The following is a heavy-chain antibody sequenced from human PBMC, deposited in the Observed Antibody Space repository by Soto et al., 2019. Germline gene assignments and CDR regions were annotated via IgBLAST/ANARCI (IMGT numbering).Heavy chain of an antibody. Sequence: ASVKVSCKASGYTFTSYAMHWVRQAPGQRLEWMGWINAGNGNTKYSQKFQGRVTITRDTSASTAYMELSSLRSEDTAVYYCARDGHDCGGDCYWNDVFDIWGQGTMVTVSS. CDR2: INAGNGNT. J-gene: IGHJ3*02. CDR1: GYTFTSYA. D-gene: IGHD2-21*01. CDR3: ARDGHDCGGDCYWNDVFDI. V-gene: IGHV1-3*01.